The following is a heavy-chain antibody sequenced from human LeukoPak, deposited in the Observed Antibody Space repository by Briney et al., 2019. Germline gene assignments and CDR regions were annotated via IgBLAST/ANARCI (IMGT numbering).Heavy chain of an antibody. Sequence: SGPTLLKPTQTLTLTCTFSGFSLRTSGVGVGWIRQPPGKALEWLALIYWDDDKRYSPSLKSRLTITKDTSKNQVVLTMTNMDPVDTATYYCAATIFGGYCFDYWGPGTLVTVSS. V-gene: IGHV2-5*02. CDR1: GFSLRTSGVG. CDR2: IYWDDDK. J-gene: IGHJ4*02. CDR3: AATIFGGYCFDY. D-gene: IGHD3-3*01.